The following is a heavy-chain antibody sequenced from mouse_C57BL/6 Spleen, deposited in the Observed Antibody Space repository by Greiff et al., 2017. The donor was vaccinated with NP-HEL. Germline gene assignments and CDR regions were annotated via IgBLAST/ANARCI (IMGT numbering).Heavy chain of an antibody. D-gene: IGHD4-1*01. CDR3: ARNLGREDFDY. CDR2: INPSSGYT. V-gene: IGHV1-4*01. J-gene: IGHJ2*01. CDR1: GYTFTSYT. Sequence: QVQLQQSGAELARPGASVKMSCKASGYTFTSYTMHWVKQRPGQGLEWIGYINPSSGYTKYNQKFKDKATLTADKSASTTYMQLSSLTSEDSAVYYCARNLGREDFDYWGQGTTLTVSS.